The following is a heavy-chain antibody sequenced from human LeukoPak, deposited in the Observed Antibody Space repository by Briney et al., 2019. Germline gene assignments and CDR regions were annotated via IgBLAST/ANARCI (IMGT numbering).Heavy chain of an antibody. D-gene: IGHD2-2*02. J-gene: IGHJ4*02. CDR1: GLTFDDYA. CDR2: ISWNSGSI. CDR3: AKDVYCSSTSCYRGFDY. Sequence: GGSLRLSCACSGLTFDDYAMTWVQQDQGKGLQRVSGISWNSGSIGYADSVKGRFTISRDNAKNSLYLQMNSLRAEDTALYYCAKDVYCSSTSCYRGFDYWGQGTLVTVSS. V-gene: IGHV3-9*01.